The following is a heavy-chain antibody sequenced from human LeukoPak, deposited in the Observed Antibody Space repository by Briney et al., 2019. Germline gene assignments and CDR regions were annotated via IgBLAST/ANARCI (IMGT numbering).Heavy chain of an antibody. V-gene: IGHV3-21*01. CDR2: ISSSSSYI. D-gene: IGHD1-14*01. Sequence: GGSLRLSCAASGFTFSSYSMNWVRQAPGKGLEWVSSISSSSSYIYYADSVKGRFTISRDNAKNSLYLQMNSLRAEDTAVYYCARGGPDDYYYYGMDVWGQGTTVTVSS. CDR1: GFTFSSYS. J-gene: IGHJ6*02. CDR3: ARGGPDDYYYYGMDV.